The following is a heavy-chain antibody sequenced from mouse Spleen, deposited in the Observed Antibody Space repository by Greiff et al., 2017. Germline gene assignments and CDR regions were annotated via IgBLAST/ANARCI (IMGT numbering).Heavy chain of an antibody. J-gene: IGHJ2*01. D-gene: IGHD1-1*01. V-gene: IGHV1-69*01. Sequence: VQLQQPGAELVMPGASVKLSCKASGYTFTSYWMHWVKQRPGQGLEWIGEIDPSDSYTNYNQKFKGKATLTVDKSSSTAYMQLSSLTSEDSAVYYCARRDYGSSYGGDFDYWGQGTTLTVSS. CDR3: ARRDYGSSYGGDFDY. CDR1: GYTFTSYW. CDR2: IDPSDSYT.